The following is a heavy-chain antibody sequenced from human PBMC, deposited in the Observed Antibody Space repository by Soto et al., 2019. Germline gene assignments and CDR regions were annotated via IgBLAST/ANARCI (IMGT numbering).Heavy chain of an antibody. J-gene: IGHJ6*02. CDR1: GYTFTSYY. V-gene: IGHV1-69*11. CDR3: ASRLTTVTSAAGMDV. D-gene: IGHD4-17*01. Sequence: SVKVSCKASGYTFTSYYMHWVRQAPGQGLERMGRINPSVGTANYAQKFQGRVTITADESTTTAYMELSSLRSEDTAVYYCASRLTTVTSAAGMDVWGQGTTVTVSS. CDR2: INPSVGTA.